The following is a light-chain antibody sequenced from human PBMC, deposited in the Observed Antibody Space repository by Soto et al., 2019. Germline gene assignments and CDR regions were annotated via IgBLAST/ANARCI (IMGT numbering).Light chain of an antibody. CDR2: GAS. CDR1: LSVSRN. Sequence: EIVMTQSPATLSVSPGERATLSCRASLSVSRNLAWYQQKPGQAPRLLIYGASNRATGIPDRFSGSGSGTDFTLTISNLQPDDFATYFCQQYHNYPRTFGQGTKVDIK. V-gene: IGKV3D-15*01. J-gene: IGKJ1*01. CDR3: QQYHNYPRT.